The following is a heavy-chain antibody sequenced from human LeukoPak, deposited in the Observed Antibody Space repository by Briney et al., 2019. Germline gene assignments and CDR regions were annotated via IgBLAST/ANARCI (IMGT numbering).Heavy chain of an antibody. V-gene: IGHV3-48*03. J-gene: IGHJ3*02. CDR3: ARDYLGDYGGGGAFDI. CDR2: ISSSGSTI. CDR1: GFTFSSYE. Sequence: GGSLRLSCAASGFTFSSYEMNWVRQAPGKGLEWVSYISSSGSTIYYAESVKGRFTISRDNAKNSLYLQMNSLRAEDTAVYYCARDYLGDYGGGGAFDIWGQGTMVTVSS. D-gene: IGHD4-23*01.